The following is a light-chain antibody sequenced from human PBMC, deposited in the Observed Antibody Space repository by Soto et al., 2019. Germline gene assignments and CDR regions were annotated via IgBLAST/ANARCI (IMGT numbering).Light chain of an antibody. V-gene: IGLV1-47*01. J-gene: IGLJ2*01. CDR2: RNN. Sequence: QAVVTQPPSASGTPGQRVNISCSGSSSNIGSNYVYWYRQFPGTAPKLLIQRNNQRPSGVPARFSGSKSGTSASLAISGLRSEDEAEYYCGGWDDSLSGPVFGGGTKLTVL. CDR1: SSNIGSNY. CDR3: GGWDDSLSGPV.